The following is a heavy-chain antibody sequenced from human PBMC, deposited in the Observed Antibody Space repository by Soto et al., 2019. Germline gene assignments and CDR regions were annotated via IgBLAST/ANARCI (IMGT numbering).Heavy chain of an antibody. D-gene: IGHD2-21*01. CDR1: GYTFTSYG. Sequence: ASVKVSCKASGYTFTSYGISWVRQAPGQGLEWMGWISAYNGNTNYAQKLQGRVTMATDTSTSTAYMELRSLRSDDTAVYYCARDGVVATEGTPVDPWGQGTLVTVSS. J-gene: IGHJ5*02. CDR2: ISAYNGNT. CDR3: ARDGVVATEGTPVDP. V-gene: IGHV1-18*01.